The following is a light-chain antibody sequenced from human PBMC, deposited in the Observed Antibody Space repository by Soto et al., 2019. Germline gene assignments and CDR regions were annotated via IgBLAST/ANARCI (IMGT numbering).Light chain of an antibody. J-gene: IGLJ1*01. Sequence: SYELTQPPSVSVSPGQTARITCSGDALPTRFAHWYKQKAGHAPVQVIYDDNKRPSGIPERFSGSSSGTVATLVISEAQVEDEGDYYCFSPDNSGNLGVFGPGTKVTVL. CDR2: DDN. CDR3: FSPDNSGNLGV. V-gene: IGLV3-10*01. CDR1: ALPTRF.